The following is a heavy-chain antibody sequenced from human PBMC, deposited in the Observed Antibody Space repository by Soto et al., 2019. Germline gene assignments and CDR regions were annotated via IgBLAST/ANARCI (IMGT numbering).Heavy chain of an antibody. Sequence: QVTVKESGPVLVKPTETLTLTCTVSGFSLGNAGLSVRWIRQPPGKALEWLAHIFSNDEKSYSTSLKSRLTIHTDTSKSQVVLIMTNMDPVDTATYYCASTYSTSWYWFDPWGQGTLVTVSS. V-gene: IGHV2-26*04. CDR2: IFSNDEK. D-gene: IGHD6-13*01. J-gene: IGHJ5*02. CDR3: ASTYSTSWYWFDP. CDR1: GFSLGNAGLS.